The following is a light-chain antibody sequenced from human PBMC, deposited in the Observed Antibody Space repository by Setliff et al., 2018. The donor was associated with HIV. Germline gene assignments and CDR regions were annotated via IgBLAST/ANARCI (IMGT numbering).Light chain of an antibody. CDR3: ATWDISLTGVV. CDR1: SSNVGYNT. V-gene: IGLV1-44*01. Sequence: QSVLTQPPSASGTPGQRVTISCFGSSSNVGYNTVAWYQHLPGAAPRLLIYTNDQRPSGVPHRFSGSKSGSSASLAISGLQPEDEGYYFCATWDISLTGVVFGGGTKVTV. CDR2: TND. J-gene: IGLJ3*02.